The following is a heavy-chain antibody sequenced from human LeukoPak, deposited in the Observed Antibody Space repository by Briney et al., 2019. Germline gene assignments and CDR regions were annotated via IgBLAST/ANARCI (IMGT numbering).Heavy chain of an antibody. J-gene: IGHJ6*02. CDR2: IYYSGST. CDR3: ARDRRVAADGRWRDGMDV. V-gene: IGHV4-59*01. Sequence: SETLSLTCTVSGGSISSYYWSWIRQPPGKGLEWIGYIYYSGSTNYNPSLKSRVTIFVDTSKNQFSLKLRSVTAADTAVYYCARDRRVAADGRWRDGMDVWGQGTTVTVSS. D-gene: IGHD6-13*01. CDR1: GGSISSYY.